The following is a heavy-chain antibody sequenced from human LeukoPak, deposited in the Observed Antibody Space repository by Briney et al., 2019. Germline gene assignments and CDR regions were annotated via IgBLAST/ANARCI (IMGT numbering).Heavy chain of an antibody. CDR2: INPNSGGT. CDR1: GYTFTGYY. V-gene: IGHV1-2*02. D-gene: IGHD4-17*01. Sequence: ASVKVSCKAAGYTFTGYYMHWVRQAPGQGLEWMGWINPNSGGTNYAQKFQGRVTMTRDTSISTAYMELSRLTSDDTAVYYCARLEHDYGDPGDAFDIWGQGTMVTVSS. J-gene: IGHJ3*02. CDR3: ARLEHDYGDPGDAFDI.